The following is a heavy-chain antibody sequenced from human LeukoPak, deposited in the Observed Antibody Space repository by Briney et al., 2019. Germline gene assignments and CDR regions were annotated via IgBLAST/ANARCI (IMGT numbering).Heavy chain of an antibody. D-gene: IGHD2-15*01. J-gene: IGHJ4*02. V-gene: IGHV3-66*01. CDR2: IYGADGT. Sequence: PGGSLRLSCAASGFSVSTKYMSWVRQAPGKGLEWVSVIYGADGTYYADSVKGRFTIYRDNSKNTLYLQMNSLRPEDTAVYYCAKDGTRGRAAYYFDNWGQGTLVTVSS. CDR1: GFSVSTKY. CDR3: AKDGTRGRAAYYFDN.